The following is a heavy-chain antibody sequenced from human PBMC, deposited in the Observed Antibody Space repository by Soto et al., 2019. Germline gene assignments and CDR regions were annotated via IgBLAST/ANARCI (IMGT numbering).Heavy chain of an antibody. D-gene: IGHD3-10*01. J-gene: IGHJ4*02. CDR3: ASRLWTGPC. Sequence: SETLSLTCAVFGGSISSGGYSWSWIRQPPGKGLEWIGYIYHSGSTYYNPSLKSRVTISVDRSKNQFSLKLSSGTAADTAVYYLASRLWTGPCWGQGTLVTVSS. CDR2: IYHSGST. CDR1: GGSISSGGYS. V-gene: IGHV4-30-2*01.